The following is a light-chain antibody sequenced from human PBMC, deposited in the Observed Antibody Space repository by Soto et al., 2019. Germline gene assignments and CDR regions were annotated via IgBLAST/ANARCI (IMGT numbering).Light chain of an antibody. CDR2: GAS. V-gene: IGKV3-15*01. CDR1: QSVSSN. J-gene: IGKJ5*01. Sequence: EVVMTQSPATLSVSPGERATLSCRASQSVSSNLAWYQQKPGQAPRLLIHGASTRATGIPARFSGSGSGTEFSLTISSLQSEDFAVYYCQQYNNWPPITFGQGTRLEIK. CDR3: QQYNNWPPIT.